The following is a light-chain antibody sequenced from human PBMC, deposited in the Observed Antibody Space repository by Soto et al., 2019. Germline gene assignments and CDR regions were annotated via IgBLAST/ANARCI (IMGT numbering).Light chain of an antibody. CDR3: VLLYGGVWV. V-gene: IGLV7-43*01. Sequence: QTVVTQEPSLTVSPGGTVTLTCALTTGAVTSDYYPNWFQRKPGQALRTLIYRTSNKHSWTPARFSGSLLGGKAALTLSGVQPEDEADYYCVLLYGGVWVFGGGTKLTVL. CDR2: RTS. CDR1: TGAVTSDYY. J-gene: IGLJ3*02.